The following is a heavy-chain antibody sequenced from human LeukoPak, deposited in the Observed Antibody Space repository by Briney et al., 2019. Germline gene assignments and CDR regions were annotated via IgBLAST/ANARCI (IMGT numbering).Heavy chain of an antibody. CDR1: GYTFTSYA. CDR2: INTNTGNP. CDR3: ARETRRDRTSDAFDI. V-gene: IGHV7-4-1*02. Sequence: VASVKVSCTASGYTFTSYAMNWVRQAPGQGLEWMGWINTNTGNPTYAQGFTGRFVFSLDTSVSTAYLQISSLKAEDTAVYYCARETRRDRTSDAFDIWGQGTMVTVSS. J-gene: IGHJ3*02. D-gene: IGHD1-14*01.